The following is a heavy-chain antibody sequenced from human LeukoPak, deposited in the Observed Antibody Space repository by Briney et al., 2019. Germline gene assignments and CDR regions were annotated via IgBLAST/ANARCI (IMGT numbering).Heavy chain of an antibody. J-gene: IGHJ4*02. Sequence: GGSLRLSCAASGFTVSSSYMSWVSQAPGKGLEWVSIIYGGGGNTYYADSVKGRFTISRDTSKNTLYLQMNTLRVEDTAVYYCARGVSTTNFDYWGQGTLVTVSS. D-gene: IGHD5/OR15-5a*01. CDR2: IYGGGGNT. CDR3: ARGVSTTNFDY. V-gene: IGHV3-66*02. CDR1: GFTVSSSY.